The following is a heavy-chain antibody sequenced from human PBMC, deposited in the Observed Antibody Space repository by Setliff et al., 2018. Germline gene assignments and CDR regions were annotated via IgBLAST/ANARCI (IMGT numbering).Heavy chain of an antibody. CDR2: INPNSGGT. V-gene: IGHV1-2*06. CDR1: GYTFTIYA. D-gene: IGHD6-13*01. J-gene: IGHJ5*02. CDR3: ARVRSSSWLVVNWFDP. Sequence: ASVKVSCKASGYTFTIYAIHWVRQAPGQRLEWMGRINPNSGGTNYAQKFQGRVTMTRDTSISTAYMELSRLRSDDTAVYYCARVRSSSWLVVNWFDPWGQGTLVTVSS.